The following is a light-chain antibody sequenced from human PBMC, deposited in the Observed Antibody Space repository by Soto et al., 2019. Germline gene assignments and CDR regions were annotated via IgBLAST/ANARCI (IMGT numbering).Light chain of an antibody. CDR2: GAS. CDR3: QKYNSAPFS. Sequence: DIQMTQSPSSLSASVGDRVTITCRASQGISNYLAWYQQKPWKTPNLLIFGASTFQSGVPSRFSGRGSGPDFSLNIRSLQPEDGATYYCQKYNSAPFSFGPGTKVNIK. CDR1: QGISNY. V-gene: IGKV1-27*01. J-gene: IGKJ3*01.